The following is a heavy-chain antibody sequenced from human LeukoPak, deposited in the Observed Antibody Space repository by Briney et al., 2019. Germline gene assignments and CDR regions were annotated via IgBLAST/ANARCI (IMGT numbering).Heavy chain of an antibody. CDR3: ARDPIVVVTPDYYYYGMDV. J-gene: IGHJ6*02. D-gene: IGHD3-22*01. V-gene: IGHV3-7*05. CDR2: IKQDGSEK. Sequence: GGSLRLSCAASGFTFSSYWMSWVRQAPGKGLEWVANIKQDGSEKYYVDSVKGRFTIPRDNAKNSLYLQMNSLRAEDTAVYYCARDPIVVVTPDYYYYGMDVWGQGTTVTVSS. CDR1: GFTFSSYW.